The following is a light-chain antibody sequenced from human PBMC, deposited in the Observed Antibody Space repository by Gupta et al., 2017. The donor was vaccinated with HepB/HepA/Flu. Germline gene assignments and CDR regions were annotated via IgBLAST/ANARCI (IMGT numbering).Light chain of an antibody. V-gene: IGLV3-19*01. CDR3: NSRDISGNHVV. CDR1: SIRSYY. J-gene: IGLJ2*01. CDR2: GKN. Sequence: SSEMTQDPAVSVDLGQTVRITCQGDSIRSYYASWYNQKPGQAPVLVIYGKNNRPSGIPDRVSCSSSGNTSSLTITGAQSEDEADYYCNSRDISGNHVVFGGGTKLTVL.